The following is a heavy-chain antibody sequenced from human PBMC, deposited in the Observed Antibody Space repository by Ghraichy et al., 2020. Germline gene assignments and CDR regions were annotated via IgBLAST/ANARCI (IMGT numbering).Heavy chain of an antibody. D-gene: IGHD5-12*01. CDR3: ARQSPAVWWLPEENDAFDI. V-gene: IGHV4-39*01. CDR2: IYYSGST. CDR1: GGSISSSSYY. J-gene: IGHJ3*02. Sequence: SETLSLTCTVSGGSISSSSYYWGWIRQPPGKGLEWIGSIYYSGSTYYNPSLKSRVTISVDTSKNQFSLKLSSVTAADTAVYYCARQSPAVWWLPEENDAFDIWAKGQWSPSLQ.